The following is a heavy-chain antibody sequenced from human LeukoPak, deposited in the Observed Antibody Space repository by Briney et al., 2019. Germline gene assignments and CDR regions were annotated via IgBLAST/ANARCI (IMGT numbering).Heavy chain of an antibody. Sequence: SQTLSLTCAISGDSVSSNSAAWNWIRQSPSRGLEWLGRTYYRSKWYNDYAVSVKSRITINPDTSKNQFSLQLNSVTSEDTAVYYCARLRYSSGWYDEGLDYWGQGTLVTVSS. J-gene: IGHJ4*02. D-gene: IGHD6-19*01. CDR2: TYYRSKWYN. CDR3: ARLRYSSGWYDEGLDY. CDR1: GDSVSSNSAA. V-gene: IGHV6-1*01.